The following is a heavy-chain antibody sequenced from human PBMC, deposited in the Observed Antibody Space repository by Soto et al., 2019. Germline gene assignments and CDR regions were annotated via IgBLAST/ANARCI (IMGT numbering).Heavy chain of an antibody. J-gene: IGHJ3*01. V-gene: IGHV4-31*03. D-gene: IGHD3-9*01. CDR1: GDSISSDGYY. CDR3: ARRHDALTGPDAFDV. CDR2: IYYSGST. Sequence: QVQLQESGPGLVKASQTLSLTCTVSGDSISSDGYYLTWIRQHPGKGLEWIGDIYYSGSTSYNPYLESRVTMSVHTSDNQLSLKLLSVTAADTAVYYCARRHDALTGPDAFDVWGQGTKVTVSS.